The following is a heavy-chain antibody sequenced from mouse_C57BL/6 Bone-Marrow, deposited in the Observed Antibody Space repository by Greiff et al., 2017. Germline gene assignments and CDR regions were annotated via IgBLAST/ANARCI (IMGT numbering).Heavy chain of an antibody. Sequence: EVQGVESGGDLVKPGGSLKLSCAASGFTFSSYGMSWVRQTPDKRLEWVATISSGGSYTYYPDSVKGRFTISRDNAKNTLYLQMSSLKSEDTAMYYGARPMDYWGQGTSVTVSS. CDR2: ISSGGSYT. CDR3: ARPMDY. J-gene: IGHJ4*01. V-gene: IGHV5-6*01. CDR1: GFTFSSYG.